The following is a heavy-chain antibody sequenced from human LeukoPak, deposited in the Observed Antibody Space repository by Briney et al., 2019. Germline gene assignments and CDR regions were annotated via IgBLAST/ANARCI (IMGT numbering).Heavy chain of an antibody. CDR2: IYYSGST. CDR3: ARVVHHQLLFYWFDP. V-gene: IGHV4-59*06. D-gene: IGHD2-2*01. J-gene: IGHJ5*02. Sequence: PSETLSLTCTVSGDSVSSHYWSWIRQHPGKGLEWIGYIYYSGSTYYNPSLKSRVTISVDTSKNQFSLKLSSVTAADTAVYYCARVVHHQLLFYWFDPWGQGTLVTVSS. CDR1: GDSVSSHY.